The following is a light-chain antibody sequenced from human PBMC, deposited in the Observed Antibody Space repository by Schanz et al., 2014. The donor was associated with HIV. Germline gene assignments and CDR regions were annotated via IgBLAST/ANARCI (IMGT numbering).Light chain of an antibody. CDR2: AAS. V-gene: IGKV1-12*01. CDR3: QQYNSDSGT. Sequence: DIQMTQSPSSVSASVGDSVTITCRASQGISSWLAWYQQKPGRAPKLLISAASSLQSGVPPRFSGSGSGTDFTLTISSLQPDDFATYYCQQYNSDSGTFGQGTKVEIK. CDR1: QGISSW. J-gene: IGKJ1*01.